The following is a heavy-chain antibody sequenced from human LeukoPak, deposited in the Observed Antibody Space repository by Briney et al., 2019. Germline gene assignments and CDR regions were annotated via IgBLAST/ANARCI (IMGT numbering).Heavy chain of an antibody. V-gene: IGHV1-18*01. CDR2: ISAYNGNT. CDR1: GYTFTSYG. CDR3: ARDWEPWLVRGGVYFDY. Sequence: ASVKVSCKASGYTFTSYGISWVRQAPGQGLEWMGWISAYNGNTNYAQKLQGGVTMTTDTSTSTAYMELRSLRSDGTAVYYCARDWEPWLVRGGVYFDYWGQGTLVTVSS. J-gene: IGHJ4*02. D-gene: IGHD6-19*01.